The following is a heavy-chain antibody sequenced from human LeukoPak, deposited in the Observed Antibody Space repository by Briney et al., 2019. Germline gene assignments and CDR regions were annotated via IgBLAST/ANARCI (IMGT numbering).Heavy chain of an antibody. CDR3: ARGYGSGSYFSSGVDY. CDR2: IKQDGSEK. CDR1: GFTFSSYW. J-gene: IGHJ4*02. V-gene: IGHV3-7*03. D-gene: IGHD3-10*01. Sequence: GGSLRLSCAASGFTFSSYWMSWVRQAPGKGLEWVANIKQDGSEKYYVDSVKGRFTISRGNAKNSLYLQMNSLRAEDTAVYYCARGYGSGSYFSSGVDYWGQGTLVTVSS.